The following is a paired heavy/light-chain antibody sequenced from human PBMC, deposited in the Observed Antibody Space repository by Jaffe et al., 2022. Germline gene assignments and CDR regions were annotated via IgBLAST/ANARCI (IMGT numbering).Heavy chain of an antibody. CDR2: ISNNGDVR. CDR3: ARDRDSGYEDIDSGFDF. J-gene: IGHJ4*02. D-gene: IGHD5-12*01. V-gene: IGHV3-48*03. Sequence: DVVLVESGGAAVQPGGSLRLSCEGSGFTFRNYEMNWVRQAPGKGLEWISYISNNGDVRIYADSVRGRFTISRDNAKNLLFLQMNGLRAEDTAIYYCARDRDSGYEDIDSGFDFWGQGTLVTVSS. CDR1: GFTFRNYE.
Light chain of an antibody. CDR3: QQSKSHPYT. Sequence: DIQMTQSPSSLSASVGDRVTITCRASQSIGTYLSWYQQKSGKAPKDLIYAASNLHGGVPSRFSGSGSGTYFTLTISSLQPEDFATYYCQQSKSHPYTFGQGTKVEIK. CDR1: QSIGTY. J-gene: IGKJ2*01. CDR2: AAS. V-gene: IGKV1-39*01.